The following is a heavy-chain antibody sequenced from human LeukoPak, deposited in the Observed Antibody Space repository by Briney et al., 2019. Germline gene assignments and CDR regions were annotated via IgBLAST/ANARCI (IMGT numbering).Heavy chain of an antibody. Sequence: GESLKISFNTSGYIFSIYWIAWVRPMPGKGLEWMGIIYPSDSDGRYSPSFQGRVTFSADKSINTAYLHWTGLKASDSAMYYRARLRVPAAGLTHAFDLWGQGTQVIVSS. CDR1: GYIFSIYW. J-gene: IGHJ3*01. CDR3: ARLRVPAAGLTHAFDL. D-gene: IGHD6-13*01. CDR2: IYPSDSDG. V-gene: IGHV5-51*01.